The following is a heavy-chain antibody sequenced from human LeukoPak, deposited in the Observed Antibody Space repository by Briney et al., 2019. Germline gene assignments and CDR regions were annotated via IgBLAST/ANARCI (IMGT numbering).Heavy chain of an antibody. Sequence: GRSLRLSCAASGFTFSSYAMHWVRQAPGKGLEWVAVISYDGSNKYYADSVKGRFTISRDNSKNTLYLQMNSLRAEDTAVYYCAREPLPPAGTPWDYYYGMDVWGQGTTVTVSS. CDR3: AREPLPPAGTPWDYYYGMDV. V-gene: IGHV3-30*04. CDR2: ISYDGSNK. D-gene: IGHD1-1*01. J-gene: IGHJ6*02. CDR1: GFTFSSYA.